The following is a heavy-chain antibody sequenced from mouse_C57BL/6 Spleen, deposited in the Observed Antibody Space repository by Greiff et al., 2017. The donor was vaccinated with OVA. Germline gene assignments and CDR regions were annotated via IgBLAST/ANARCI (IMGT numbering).Heavy chain of an antibody. D-gene: IGHD6-5*01. J-gene: IGHJ2*01. CDR2: IYPGDGDT. V-gene: IGHV1-82*01. Sequence: QVQLQQSGPELVKPGASVQISCKASGYAFSSSWMNWVKQRPGKGLEWIGRIYPGDGDTNYNGKFKGKASLTADTSSSTAYMQLCRLTSEYSAVYFCARCASYPNTRDDWGQGTTRTVSS. CDR1: GYAFSSSW. CDR3: ARCASYPNTRDD.